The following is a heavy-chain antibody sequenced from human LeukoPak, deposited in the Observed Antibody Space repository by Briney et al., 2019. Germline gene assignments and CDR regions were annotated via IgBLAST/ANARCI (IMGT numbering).Heavy chain of an antibody. CDR1: GFSFSNYW. J-gene: IGHJ4*02. V-gene: IGHV3-74*01. Sequence: QPGGSLRLSCAASGFSFSNYWMHWVRQAPGKGLVWVTRMNGDGSATYYADSVQGRFTISRDNAKNTLYLQMNSLRAEDTAMYFCAKGPNYFDSWGQGTLVTVSS. CDR2: MNGDGSAT. CDR3: AKGPNYFDS.